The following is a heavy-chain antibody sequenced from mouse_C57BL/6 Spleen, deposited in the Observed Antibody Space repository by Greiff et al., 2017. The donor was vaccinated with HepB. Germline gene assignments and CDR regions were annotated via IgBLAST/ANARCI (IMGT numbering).Heavy chain of an antibody. D-gene: IGHD2-4*01. Sequence: VQLKESGAELVRPGTSVKMSCKASGYTFTNYWIGWAKQRPGHGLEWIGDIYPGGGYTNYNEKFKGKATLTADKSSSTAYMQFSSLTSEDSAIYYCARWGYYDYDGTFYWYFDVWGTGTTVTVSS. J-gene: IGHJ1*03. V-gene: IGHV1-63*01. CDR2: IYPGGGYT. CDR3: ARWGYYDYDGTFYWYFDV. CDR1: GYTFTNYW.